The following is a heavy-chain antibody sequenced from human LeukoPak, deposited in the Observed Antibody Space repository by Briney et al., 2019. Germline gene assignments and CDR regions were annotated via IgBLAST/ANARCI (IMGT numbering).Heavy chain of an antibody. V-gene: IGHV3-23*01. Sequence: GGSLRLSCAASGFTFSSYAMSWVRQAPGKGLEWVSAISGSGGSTYYADSVKGRYTISRDNSKNTLYVQVNSLGTEDTAAYYCAKGSYYDSSGSFYFDYWGQGTLVTVSS. CDR2: ISGSGGST. D-gene: IGHD3-22*01. J-gene: IGHJ4*02. CDR3: AKGSYYDSSGSFYFDY. CDR1: GFTFSSYA.